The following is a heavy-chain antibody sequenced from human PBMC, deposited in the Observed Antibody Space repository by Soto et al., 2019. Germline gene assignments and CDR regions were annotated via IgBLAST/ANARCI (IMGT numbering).Heavy chain of an antibody. CDR2: IWYDGNNQ. J-gene: IGHJ6*02. D-gene: IGHD4-17*01. Sequence: GRSLRLSCAAAGFSFSNYGMHWVRQAPGKGLEWVAVIWYDGNNQYYADSVKGRFTISRDNSKNTLYLQMNSLRAEDTAVYYCTRDFINGNYDYDMDVWGRGTTVTVSS. CDR1: GFSFSNYG. CDR3: TRDFINGNYDYDMDV. V-gene: IGHV3-33*01.